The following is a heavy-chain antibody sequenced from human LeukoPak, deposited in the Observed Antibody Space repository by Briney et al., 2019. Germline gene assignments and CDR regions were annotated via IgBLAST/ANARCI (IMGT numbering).Heavy chain of an antibody. CDR2: IYYSGST. J-gene: IGHJ5*02. V-gene: IGHV4-59*08. CDR3: ARHLVFRDCSGGSCYRFDP. Sequence: SETLSLTCTVSGGSISSYYWSWIRQPPGKGLERIGYIYYSGSTNYNPSLKSRVTISVDTSKNQFSLKLSSVTAADTAVYYCARHLVFRDCSGGSCYRFDPWGQGTLVTVSS. CDR1: GGSISSYY. D-gene: IGHD2-15*01.